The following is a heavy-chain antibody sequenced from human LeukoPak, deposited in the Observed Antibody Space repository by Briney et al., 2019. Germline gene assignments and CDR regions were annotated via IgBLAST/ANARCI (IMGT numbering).Heavy chain of an antibody. CDR1: GFSFKNYA. CDR3: AKDGAQQLVSYYYYGMDV. CDR2: ISYDGSNK. J-gene: IGHJ6*02. Sequence: PGGSLRLSCAASGFSFKNYAMSWVRQAPGKGLEWVAVISYDGSNKYYADSVKGRFTISRDNSKNTLYLQMNSLRAEDTAVYYCAKDGAQQLVSYYYYGMDVWGQGTTVTVSS. D-gene: IGHD6-13*01. V-gene: IGHV3-30*18.